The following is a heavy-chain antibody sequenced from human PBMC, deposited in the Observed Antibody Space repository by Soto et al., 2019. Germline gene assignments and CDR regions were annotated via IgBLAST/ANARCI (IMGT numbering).Heavy chain of an antibody. V-gene: IGHV3-43*01. CDR2: ITWDGGST. Sequence: VGSLRLSCAASRFSFDDYTMFLVRQGPGKGLEWVSLITWDGGSTYYADSVKGRFTISRDNSKNSLYLQMNSLRTEDTALYYCAKDINSSGWYSLDYWGQGP. CDR3: AKDINSSGWYSLDY. CDR1: RFSFDDYT. J-gene: IGHJ4*02. D-gene: IGHD6-19*01.